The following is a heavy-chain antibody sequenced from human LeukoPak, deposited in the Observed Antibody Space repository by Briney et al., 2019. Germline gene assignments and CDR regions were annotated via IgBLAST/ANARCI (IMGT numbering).Heavy chain of an antibody. J-gene: IGHJ5*02. CDR1: GFTFSDYY. Sequence: GGSLRLSCAASGFTFSDYYMSWIRQAPGKGLEWVSYISSSGSTIYYADSVKGRFTISRDNAKNSLYLRMNSLRAEDTAVYYCARVWELRYQNWFDPWGQGTLVTVSS. V-gene: IGHV3-11*04. D-gene: IGHD1-26*01. CDR3: ARVWELRYQNWFDP. CDR2: ISSSGSTI.